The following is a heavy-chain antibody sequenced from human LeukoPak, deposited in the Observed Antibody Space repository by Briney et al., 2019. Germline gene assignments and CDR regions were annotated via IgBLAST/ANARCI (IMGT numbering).Heavy chain of an antibody. CDR3: AKGLTNLGDD. CDR1: GVTLSSHA. D-gene: IGHD3-9*01. CDR2: ISSSGSGGNT. V-gene: IGHV3-23*01. J-gene: IGHJ4*02. Sequence: PGGSLRLSCAASGVTLSSHAMSWARQAPGKGLEWVSGISSSGSGGNTYYADSVKGRFTISRDNSKNTLYLQMNSLRPEDTAVYYCAKGLTNLGDDWGQGTLVTVSS.